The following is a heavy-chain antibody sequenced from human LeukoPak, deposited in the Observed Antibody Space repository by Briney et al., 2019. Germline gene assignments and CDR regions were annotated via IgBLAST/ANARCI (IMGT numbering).Heavy chain of an antibody. V-gene: IGHV4-59*01. CDR2: IYYSGST. D-gene: IGHD5-24*01. J-gene: IGHJ4*02. Sequence: PSETLSLTCTVSGGSISSYYWCWIRQPPGKGLEWIGYIYYSGSTNYNPSLKSRVTISVDTSKNHFSLKLSSVTAADTTVYYCARDARRRDGYNYADVWGEGTLVTVSS. CDR3: ARDARRRDGYNYADV. CDR1: GGSISSYY.